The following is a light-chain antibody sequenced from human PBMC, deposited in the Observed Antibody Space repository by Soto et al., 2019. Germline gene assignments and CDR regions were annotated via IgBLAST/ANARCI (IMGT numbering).Light chain of an antibody. Sequence: NVLTQSPGTLSLSPGERATLSCRASQNVNYNFLAWYQQKPGQAPTLLIYGASSRATGIPDRFSGSGSGTDFTLTISRLEPEDSAVYYCQQYGPSKTFGQGTKVEIK. J-gene: IGKJ1*01. CDR1: QNVNYNF. CDR2: GAS. CDR3: QQYGPSKT. V-gene: IGKV3-20*01.